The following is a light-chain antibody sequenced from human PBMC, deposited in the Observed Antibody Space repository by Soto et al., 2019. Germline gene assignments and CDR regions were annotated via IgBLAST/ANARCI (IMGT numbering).Light chain of an antibody. CDR3: AVWDDSLRGWV. CDR1: SSNIGSNY. CDR2: SNN. V-gene: IGLV1-47*02. J-gene: IGLJ3*02. Sequence: QSVLTQPPSASGTPGQRVTISCFGSSSNIGSNYVYWYQQLPGTAPKLLIYSNNKRPSGVPDRFSGSKSGTSASLAISGLRSEDEADYYCAVWDDSLRGWVFGGGTKLTVL.